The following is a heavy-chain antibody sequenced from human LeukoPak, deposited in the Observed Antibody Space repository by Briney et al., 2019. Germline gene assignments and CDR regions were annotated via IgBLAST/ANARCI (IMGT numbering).Heavy chain of an antibody. CDR1: GYTFTSYG. D-gene: IGHD3-22*01. Sequence: ASVKVSCKASGYTFTSYGISWVRQAPGQGLEWMGWISAYNGNTNYAQKLQGRVTMTTDTSTSTAYMELRSLRSDDTAVYYCARDNQRYYDSSGYQPADAFDIWGQGTMVTVSS. J-gene: IGHJ3*02. CDR2: ISAYNGNT. CDR3: ARDNQRYYDSSGYQPADAFDI. V-gene: IGHV1-18*01.